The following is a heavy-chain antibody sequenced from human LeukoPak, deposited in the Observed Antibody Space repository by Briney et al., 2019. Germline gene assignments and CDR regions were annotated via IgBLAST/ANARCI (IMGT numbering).Heavy chain of an antibody. Sequence: GGSLRLSCAASGFTFSSYAMSWVRQAPGKGLEWVSAISGSGGSTYYADSVKGRFTISRDNSKNTLYLQMNSLRAEDTAVYYCARVVLRFLEWSVYYFDYWGQGTLVTVSS. J-gene: IGHJ4*02. D-gene: IGHD3-3*01. CDR2: ISGSGGST. CDR1: GFTFSSYA. CDR3: ARVVLRFLEWSVYYFDY. V-gene: IGHV3-23*01.